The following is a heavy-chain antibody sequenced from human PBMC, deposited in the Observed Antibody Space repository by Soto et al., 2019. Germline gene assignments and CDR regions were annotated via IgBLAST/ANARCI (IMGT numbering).Heavy chain of an antibody. CDR2: IVPMLGTP. CDR3: ARKGTDSTSLSHYTGMDV. D-gene: IGHD6-6*01. CDR1: GGTFSNFI. V-gene: IGHV1-69*01. J-gene: IGHJ6*02. Sequence: QVQLVQSGAEVKEPGSSVRVSCKASGGTFSNFIMNWVRQTPGQGLEWMGGIVPMLGTPTYAEKFKGRVTISATGSTNTAYMELTSLRSEDTAIYYCARKGTDSTSLSHYTGMDVWGQGTTVTVS.